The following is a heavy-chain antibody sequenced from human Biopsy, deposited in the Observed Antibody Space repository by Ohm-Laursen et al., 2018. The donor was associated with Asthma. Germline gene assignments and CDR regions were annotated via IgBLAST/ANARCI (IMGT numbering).Heavy chain of an antibody. V-gene: IGHV4-39*07. J-gene: IGHJ5*02. CDR2: IYKSGQV. CDR1: GGSISSNFYY. D-gene: IGHD2-2*01. Sequence: SDTLSLTCTASGGSISSNFYYWGWIRQPPGKGLEWIGNIYKSGQVYYNLSLKSRVTISVDTSKNQFSLKLSSVTAADTAVYYCARAGQCSSTSCYNPGWFDPWGQGTLVTVSS. CDR3: ARAGQCSSTSCYNPGWFDP.